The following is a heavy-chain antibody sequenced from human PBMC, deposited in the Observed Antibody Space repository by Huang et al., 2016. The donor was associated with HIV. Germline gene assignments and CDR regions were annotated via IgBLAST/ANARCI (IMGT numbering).Heavy chain of an antibody. CDR2: MYYSVST. D-gene: IGHD3-3*01. Sequence: QVQLQESGRGLVKPSETLSLTCTVSGGSISSSFYYWGWIRQSPGKGLEWIVSMYYSVSTYYNPSLKSRVTISADTSTSQFSLKLTSVTAADSAVYYCVRHRPNYDFWSGYYPYFDDWGQGTLVTVSS. V-gene: IGHV4-39*01. CDR3: VRHRPNYDFWSGYYPYFDD. CDR1: GGSISSSFYY. J-gene: IGHJ4*02.